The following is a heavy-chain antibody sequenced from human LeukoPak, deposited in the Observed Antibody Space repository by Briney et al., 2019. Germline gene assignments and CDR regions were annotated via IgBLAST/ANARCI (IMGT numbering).Heavy chain of an antibody. CDR2: INTNTGNP. CDR1: GYTFTSYA. J-gene: IGHJ6*02. Sequence: ASVKVSCKASGYTFTSYAMNWVRQAPGQGLEWMGWINTNTGNPTYAQGFTGRFVFSLDTSVSTAYLQISSLKAEDTAVYYCARLMVRGVIGNYYYYGMDVWGQGTTVTVSS. CDR3: ARLMVRGVIGNYYYYGMDV. D-gene: IGHD3-10*01. V-gene: IGHV7-4-1*02.